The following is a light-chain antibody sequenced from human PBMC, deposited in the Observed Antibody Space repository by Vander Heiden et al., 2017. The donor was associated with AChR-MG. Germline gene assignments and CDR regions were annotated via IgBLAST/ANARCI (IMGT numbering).Light chain of an antibody. Sequence: DIQMTQSPSSLSASVGDRVTITCQASQDISNYLNWYQQKPGKAPKLLIYDASNLETGVPSRFSGSGSGTDFTFTISSLQPEDIATYYCQQDDNLPFTFGPETKVGIK. CDR3: QQDDNLPFT. J-gene: IGKJ3*01. V-gene: IGKV1-33*01. CDR1: QDISNY. CDR2: DAS.